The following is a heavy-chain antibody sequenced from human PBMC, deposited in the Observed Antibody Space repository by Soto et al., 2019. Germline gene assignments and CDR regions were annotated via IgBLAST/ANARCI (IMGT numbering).Heavy chain of an antibody. Sequence: GGSLRLSCAASGFTFSSYGMHWVRQAPGKGLEWVAVISYDGSNKYYADSVKGRFTISRDNSKNTLYLQMNSLRAEDTAVYYCAKDHRTRNYTKVLDYWGQGTLVTVSS. D-gene: IGHD2-2*02. CDR1: GFTFSSYG. CDR3: AKDHRTRNYTKVLDY. V-gene: IGHV3-30*18. CDR2: ISYDGSNK. J-gene: IGHJ4*02.